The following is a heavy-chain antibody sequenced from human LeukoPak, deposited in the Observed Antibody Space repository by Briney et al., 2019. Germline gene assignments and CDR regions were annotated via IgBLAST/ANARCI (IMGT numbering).Heavy chain of an antibody. CDR1: GYSFTTYW. J-gene: IGHJ6*03. Sequence: GESLKISCKGSGYSFTTYWIGWVRQMPGKGLEWMGIFYPGDSDTKYSPSFQGQVTISADKSISTAYLQWSSLKASDTAMYYCARAHKFSYYYYYMDVWGKGTTVTVSS. CDR2: FYPGDSDT. V-gene: IGHV5-51*01. CDR3: ARAHKFSYYYYYMDV.